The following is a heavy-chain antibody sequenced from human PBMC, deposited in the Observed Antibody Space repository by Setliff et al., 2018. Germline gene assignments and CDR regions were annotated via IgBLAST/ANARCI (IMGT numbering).Heavy chain of an antibody. CDR2: IYYTTNG. Sequence: PSETLSLTCTVSGDSISSGDDFWCCIRQPPGKGLEWIGSIYYTTNGHYNPSLNSRVTMSVDTSKNHFSLELTSVTAADTAVYYCARAQVGDRNGLFDSWGQGTLVTVSS. CDR1: GDSISSGDDF. V-gene: IGHV4-30-4*08. D-gene: IGHD6-19*01. J-gene: IGHJ4*02. CDR3: ARAQVGDRNGLFDS.